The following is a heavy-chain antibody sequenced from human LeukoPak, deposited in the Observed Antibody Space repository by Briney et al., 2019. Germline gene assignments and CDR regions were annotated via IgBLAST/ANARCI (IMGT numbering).Heavy chain of an antibody. V-gene: IGHV3-21*01. CDR2: ISSSSSYI. J-gene: IGHJ4*02. D-gene: IGHD3-10*01. CDR3: VREVRAGRVDY. CDR1: GFTFSSYV. Sequence: GGSLRLSCAASGFTFSSYVMSWVRQAPGKGLEWVSSISSSSSYIYYADSVKGRFTISRDNAKNSLYLQMNSLRAEDTAVYYCVREVRAGRVDYWGQGTLVTVSS.